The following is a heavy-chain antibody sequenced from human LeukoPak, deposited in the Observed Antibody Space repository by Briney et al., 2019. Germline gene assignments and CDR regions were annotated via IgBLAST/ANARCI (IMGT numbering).Heavy chain of an antibody. CDR3: AQSGQHYYDSSGPMGYAFDI. Sequence: EASVKVSCKASGGTFSSYAISWVRQAPGQGLEWMGGIIPIFGTANYAQKFQGRVTITADESTSTAYMELSSLRSEDTAVYYCAQSGQHYYDSSGPMGYAFDIWGQGTMVTVSS. J-gene: IGHJ3*02. CDR1: GGTFSSYA. D-gene: IGHD3-22*01. V-gene: IGHV1-69*13. CDR2: IIPIFGTA.